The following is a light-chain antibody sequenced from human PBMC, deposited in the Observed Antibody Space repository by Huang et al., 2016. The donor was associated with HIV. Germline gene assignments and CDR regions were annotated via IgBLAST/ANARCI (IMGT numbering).Light chain of an antibody. J-gene: IGKJ4*01. CDR2: AAS. CDR3: QQSYSTPRLT. CDR1: QTIITY. V-gene: IGKV1-39*01. Sequence: DIQMTQSPSSLSASVGDRVTISCRASQTIITYLNWYQQKPGKAPKLLIYAASSLQSGVPSRVRGSGSGTDFTLTISSLQPEDFATYYCQQSYSTPRLTFGGGTKVDIK.